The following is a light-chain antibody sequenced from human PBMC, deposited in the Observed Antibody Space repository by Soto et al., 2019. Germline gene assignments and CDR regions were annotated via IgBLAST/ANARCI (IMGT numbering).Light chain of an antibody. CDR2: EVS. CDR1: TRDVAGYND. Sequence: QSALTQPASVSGSPGQSITLSCTGTTRDVAGYNDVSWYQQHPGKAPKLTIYEVSNRHSGVSNRVSGSKSGITASLTISGLQSEDEADYYCCSYSSSSTIRVLVGGTKVTVL. V-gene: IGLV2-14*01. J-gene: IGLJ2*01. CDR3: CSYSSSSTIRV.